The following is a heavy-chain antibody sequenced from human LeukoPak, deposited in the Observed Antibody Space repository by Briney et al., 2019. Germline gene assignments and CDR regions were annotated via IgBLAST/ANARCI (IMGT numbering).Heavy chain of an antibody. V-gene: IGHV4-39*01. CDR2: IYYSGTT. J-gene: IGHJ5*02. Sequence: TSETLSLTCTVSGDSVSSSSYYWGWIRQPPGKGLEWIGSIYYSGTTSYNPSLKSRVTISVDTSKNQFSLMLTSVTASDTAVYFCGGAATGTVGWFDPWGQGTLVTVSS. D-gene: IGHD6-13*01. CDR1: GDSVSSSSYY. CDR3: GGAATGTVGWFDP.